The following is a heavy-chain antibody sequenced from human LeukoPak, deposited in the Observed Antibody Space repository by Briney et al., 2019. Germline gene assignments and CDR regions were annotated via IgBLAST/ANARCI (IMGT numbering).Heavy chain of an antibody. V-gene: IGHV4-59*01. D-gene: IGHD3-3*01. CDR2: IYYTGST. CDR1: GGSISSYY. Sequence: NPSETLSLTCGVSGGSISSYYLTWIRQPPGKGLEYIGYIYYTGSTNYNPSLKSRASISVDTSKNQFSLKLSSVTAADTAVYYCARSFSADFWSGYSLDYWGQGTLVTVSS. J-gene: IGHJ4*02. CDR3: ARSFSADFWSGYSLDY.